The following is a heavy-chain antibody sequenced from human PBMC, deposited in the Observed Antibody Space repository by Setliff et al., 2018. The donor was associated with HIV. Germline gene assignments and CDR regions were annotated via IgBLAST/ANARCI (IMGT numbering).Heavy chain of an antibody. D-gene: IGHD3-22*01. CDR3: ARAPGAYYYDSSGYPIGIRFDY. CDR2: INHSGST. J-gene: IGHJ4*02. Sequence: SETLSLTCTVSGDSITNSMHYWSWIRQPPGKGLEWIGEINHSGSTNYNPSLKSRVTISVDTSKNQFSLKLSSVTAADTAVYYCARAPGAYYYDSSGYPIGIRFDYWGQGTLVTVSS. V-gene: IGHV4-39*07. CDR1: GDSITNSMHY.